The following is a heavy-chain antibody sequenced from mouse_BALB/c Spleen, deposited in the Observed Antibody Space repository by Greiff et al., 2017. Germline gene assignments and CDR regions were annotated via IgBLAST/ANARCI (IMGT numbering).Heavy chain of an antibody. V-gene: IGHV7-1*02. CDR2: SRNKANDYTT. Sequence: EVKLVESGGGLVQPGGSLRLSCATSGFTFSDFYMEWVRQPPGKRLEWIAASRNKANDYTTEYSASVKGRFIVSRDTTQSILYLQMNALRAADTSIYYCARDGNYGSMDYWGQGTSVTVSS. CDR1: GFTFSDFY. J-gene: IGHJ4*01. CDR3: ARDGNYGSMDY. D-gene: IGHD2-1*01.